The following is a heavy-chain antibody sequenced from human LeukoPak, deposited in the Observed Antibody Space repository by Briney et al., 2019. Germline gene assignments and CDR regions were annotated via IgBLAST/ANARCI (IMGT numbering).Heavy chain of an antibody. V-gene: IGHV4-34*01. CDR3: ARRVKYYFDY. Sequence: SETLPLTCAVYGGSFSGYYWSWIRQPPGKGLEWIGEINHSGSTNYNPSLKSRVTISVDTSKNQFSLKLSSVTAADTAVYYCARRVKYYFDYWGQGTLVTVSS. D-gene: IGHD3-22*01. CDR1: GGSFSGYY. CDR2: INHSGST. J-gene: IGHJ4*02.